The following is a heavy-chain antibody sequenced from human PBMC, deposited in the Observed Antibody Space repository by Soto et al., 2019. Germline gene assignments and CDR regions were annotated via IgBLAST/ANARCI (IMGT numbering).Heavy chain of an antibody. J-gene: IGHJ6*03. Sequence: GGSLRLSCAASGFTFSSYGMHWVRQAPGKGLEWVAVISYDGGNKYYADSVKGRFTISRDKSKHTLYLQMNSLRAEDTAVYYCAKDGQGNFWSGLYYYYYYMDVWGKGTTVTVSS. CDR3: AKDGQGNFWSGLYYYYYYMDV. D-gene: IGHD3-3*01. CDR1: GFTFSSYG. CDR2: ISYDGGNK. V-gene: IGHV3-30*18.